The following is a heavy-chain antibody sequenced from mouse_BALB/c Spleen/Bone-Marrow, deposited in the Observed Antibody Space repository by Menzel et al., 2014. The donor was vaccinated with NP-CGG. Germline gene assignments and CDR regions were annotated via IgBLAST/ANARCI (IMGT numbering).Heavy chain of an antibody. D-gene: IGHD1-2*01. J-gene: IGHJ3*01. Sequence: EVNVVESGGGPVQPGGSLKLSCAASGFDFSRYWMTWVRQAPGKGLEWIGEINPASSTINYTPSLKDKFIISRDNAKNTLYLQMSKVRSEDTALYYCAKNYYYGYVAYWGQGTLVTVSA. CDR3: AKNYYYGYVAY. V-gene: IGHV4-1*02. CDR2: INPASSTI. CDR1: GFDFSRYW.